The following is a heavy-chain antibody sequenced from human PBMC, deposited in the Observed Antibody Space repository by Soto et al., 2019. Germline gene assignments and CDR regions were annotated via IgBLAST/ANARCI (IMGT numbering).Heavy chain of an antibody. Sequence: EVQLVESGGGLVQPGGSLRLSCAASGFTFSTYWMHWVRQAPGKGLVWVSRLDNDGTNTRYADSVKGRFTVSRDNGKNTVYLQMDSLRAEDTAVYYCARDGGTYFDYCGQGTLVTVSS. D-gene: IGHD3-16*01. V-gene: IGHV3-74*01. CDR1: GFTFSTYW. CDR2: LDNDGTNT. CDR3: ARDGGTYFDY. J-gene: IGHJ4*02.